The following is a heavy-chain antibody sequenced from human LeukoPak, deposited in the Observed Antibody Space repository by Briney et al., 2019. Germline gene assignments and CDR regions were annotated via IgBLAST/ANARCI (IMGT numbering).Heavy chain of an antibody. J-gene: IGHJ4*02. CDR1: GFTFSSYW. Sequence: SGGSLRLSCAASGFTFSSYWMHWVRQAPGKGLVWVSRINSDGSSTSYADSVKGRFTISRDNAKNTLYLQMNSLRAEDTAVYYCARDKDSSGWYRAGGPHAYWGQGTLVTVSS. CDR2: INSDGSST. V-gene: IGHV3-74*01. D-gene: IGHD6-19*01. CDR3: ARDKDSSGWYRAGGPHAY.